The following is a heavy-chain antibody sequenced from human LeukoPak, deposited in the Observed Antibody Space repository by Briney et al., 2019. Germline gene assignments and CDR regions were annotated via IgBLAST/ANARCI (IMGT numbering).Heavy chain of an antibody. CDR2: IKQDASQK. D-gene: IGHD6-19*01. CDR1: GFSFSTYW. J-gene: IGHJ4*02. CDR3: ARAWSYSTGWYNY. V-gene: IGHV3-7*04. Sequence: GGSLRLSCAASGFSFSTYWMSWVRQAPGKSLEWVANIKQDASQKYYVDSVKGRFTISRDNAKNSLYLQMNSLRVEDTAVYYCARAWSYSTGWYNYWGQGTLVTVSS.